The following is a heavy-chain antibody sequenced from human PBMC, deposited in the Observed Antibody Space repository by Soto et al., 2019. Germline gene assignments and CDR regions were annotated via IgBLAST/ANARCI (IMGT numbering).Heavy chain of an antibody. Sequence: SDTLSLTCTVSGGSITSYYWSWIRQPPGKGLEWIGYIYYSGSTNYNPSLKSRVTISVDTSKNQFSLKLSSVTAADTAVYYCARAYDSSGYYNEGDAFDIWGQGTMVT. CDR1: GGSITSYY. V-gene: IGHV4-59*07. D-gene: IGHD3-22*01. J-gene: IGHJ3*02. CDR3: ARAYDSSGYYNEGDAFDI. CDR2: IYYSGST.